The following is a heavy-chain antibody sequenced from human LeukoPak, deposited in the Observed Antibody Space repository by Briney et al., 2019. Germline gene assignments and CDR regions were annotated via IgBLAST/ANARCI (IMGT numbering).Heavy chain of an antibody. J-gene: IGHJ4*02. CDR3: AKDFQRGVQLWPYDDY. CDR1: GFTFSSYG. CDR2: IRYDGSNK. D-gene: IGHD5-18*01. Sequence: GGSLRLSCAASGFTFSSYGMHWVRQAPGKGLEWVAFIRYDGSNKYYADSVKGRFTISRDNSKNTLYLQMNSLRAEDTAVYYCAKDFQRGVQLWPYDDYWGQGTLVTVSS. V-gene: IGHV3-30*02.